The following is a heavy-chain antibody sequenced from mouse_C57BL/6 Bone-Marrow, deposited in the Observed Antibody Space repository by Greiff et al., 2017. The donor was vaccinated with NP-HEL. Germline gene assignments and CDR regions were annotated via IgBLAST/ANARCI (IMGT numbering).Heavy chain of an antibody. CDR1: GFTFTDYY. CDR3: ARSGWLLRRAMDY. V-gene: IGHV7-3*01. CDR2: IRNKANGYTS. J-gene: IGHJ4*01. Sequence: EVKVVESGGGLVQPGGSLSLSCAASGFTFTDYYMSWVRRRPGQALEWLGFIRNKANGYTSEYRVSVKGRFTISRDNAQSILNLQMKALRAEDSATYYFARSGWLLRRAMDYWGQGTSLTVSS. D-gene: IGHD2-3*01.